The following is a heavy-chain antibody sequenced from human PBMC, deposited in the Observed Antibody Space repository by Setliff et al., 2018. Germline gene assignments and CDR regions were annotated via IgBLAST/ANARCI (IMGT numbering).Heavy chain of an antibody. CDR2: TTPIFTTA. Sequence: SVKVSCKTSRGTFSNYAISWVRQAPGQGLEWMGGTTPIFTTANYAQKFQGRVTITADESTSTAYMELSSLKSEDTAVYYCARSPFPVDTVMVTTFDSWGLGTLVTVSS. J-gene: IGHJ4*02. V-gene: IGHV1-69*13. D-gene: IGHD5-18*01. CDR1: RGTFSNYA. CDR3: ARSPFPVDTVMVTTFDS.